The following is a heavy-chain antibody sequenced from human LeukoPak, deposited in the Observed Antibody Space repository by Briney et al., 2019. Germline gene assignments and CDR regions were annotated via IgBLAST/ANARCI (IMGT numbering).Heavy chain of an antibody. CDR3: ARYQIDFWSGYYFSYFDY. CDR1: GFTFSSYW. J-gene: IGHJ4*02. D-gene: IGHD3-3*01. Sequence: GGSLRLSCAASGFTFSSYWMSWVRQAPGKGLEWVANIKQDGSEKYYVDSVKGRFTISRDNAKNSLYLQMNSLRAEDTAVYYCARYQIDFWSGYYFSYFDYWGQGTLSPSPQ. CDR2: IKQDGSEK. V-gene: IGHV3-7*01.